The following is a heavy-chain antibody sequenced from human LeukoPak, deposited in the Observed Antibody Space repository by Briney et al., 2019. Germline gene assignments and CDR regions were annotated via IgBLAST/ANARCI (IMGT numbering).Heavy chain of an antibody. CDR3: ARDTLWIHSAGYYFDY. Sequence: SVKVSCKASGGTFSSYAISWVRQAPGQGLEWMGRIIPIFGTANYAQKFQGRVTITTDESTSTAYMELSSLRSEDTAVYYCARDTLWIHSAGYYFDYWGRGTLVTVSS. CDR1: GGTFSSYA. D-gene: IGHD5-18*01. CDR2: IIPIFGTA. J-gene: IGHJ4*02. V-gene: IGHV1-69*05.